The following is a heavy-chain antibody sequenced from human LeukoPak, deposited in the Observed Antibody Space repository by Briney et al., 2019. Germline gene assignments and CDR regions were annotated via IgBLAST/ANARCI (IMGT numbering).Heavy chain of an antibody. CDR2: ISGSGGSA. V-gene: IGHV3-23*01. Sequence: GGSLRLSCAASGFTFSSYAMSWVRQAPGKGLGWVSAISGSGGSAYYADSVKGRITISRDNSKNTLFLQLNSLRAADTAVYYCAKSSGYYPSWFDPWGQGTLVTVSS. J-gene: IGHJ5*02. CDR1: GFTFSSYA. CDR3: AKSSGYYPSWFDP. D-gene: IGHD3-3*01.